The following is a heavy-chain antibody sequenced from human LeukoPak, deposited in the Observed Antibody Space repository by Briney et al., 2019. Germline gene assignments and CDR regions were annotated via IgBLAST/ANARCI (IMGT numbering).Heavy chain of an antibody. CDR1: GYTFTAYS. CDR2: INPNTGGT. Sequence: ASVKVSCKASGYTFTAYSMHWVRQAPGQGLEWMGWINPNTGGTNSAQKFQGRVTMTRDTSISTAYMELSRLRSEDTAVYYCARGPDYDLLTGYPDYYYYSMDVWGKGTTVTVSS. J-gene: IGHJ6*03. V-gene: IGHV1-2*02. D-gene: IGHD3-9*01. CDR3: ARGPDYDLLTGYPDYYYYSMDV.